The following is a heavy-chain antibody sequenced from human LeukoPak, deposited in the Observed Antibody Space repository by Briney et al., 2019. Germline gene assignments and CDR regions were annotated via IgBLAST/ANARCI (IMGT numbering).Heavy chain of an antibody. CDR3: ARIVPAACFDY. J-gene: IGHJ4*02. D-gene: IGHD2-2*01. V-gene: IGHV3-7*01. CDR1: GFIFSSYW. Sequence: SGGSLTLSCAASGFIFSSYWMSWVRQAPGKGLEWVANIKQDGSEKYYVDSVKGRFTISRDNAKNSLYLQMNSLRAEDTAVYYCARIVPAACFDYWGQGTLVTVSS. CDR2: IKQDGSEK.